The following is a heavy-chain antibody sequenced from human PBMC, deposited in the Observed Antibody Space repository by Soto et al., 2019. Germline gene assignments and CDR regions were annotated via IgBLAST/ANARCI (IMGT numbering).Heavy chain of an antibody. CDR3: AKLPAAQSYFDF. Sequence: EVQLLDSGGGLVQPGGSLRLSCAASGFTFITYAMSWVRQAPGKGLEWVSIISGRGGSTYYPDSVKGRFTISRHNSKNTLYLQMNILIAADTAVYYCAKLPAAQSYFDFWGQGTLVTVSS. CDR2: ISGRGGST. J-gene: IGHJ4*02. CDR1: GFTFITYA. V-gene: IGHV3-23*01. D-gene: IGHD2-2*01.